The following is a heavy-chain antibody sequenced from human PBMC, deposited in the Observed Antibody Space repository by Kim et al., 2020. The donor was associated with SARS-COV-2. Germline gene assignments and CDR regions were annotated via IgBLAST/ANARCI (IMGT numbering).Heavy chain of an antibody. CDR2: INPNNGGT. CDR1: GYTFTGYY. J-gene: IGHJ5*02. V-gene: IGHV1-2*06. CDR3: ARVPYGESALVPNWFDP. Sequence: ASVKVSCKASGYTFTGYYMHWVRQAPGQGLEWMGRINPNNGGTNYGQKFQGRVTMTRDTSISTAYMEVSRLTSDDTAVYYCARVPYGESALVPNWFDPWGQGTLVTVSS. D-gene: IGHD4-17*01.